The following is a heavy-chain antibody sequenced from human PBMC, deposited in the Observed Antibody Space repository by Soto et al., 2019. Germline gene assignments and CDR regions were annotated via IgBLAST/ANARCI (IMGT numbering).Heavy chain of an antibody. CDR2: ISGSTTTI. D-gene: IGHD6-19*01. V-gene: IGHV3-48*02. CDR1: GFTFRSYS. J-gene: IGHJ6*02. CDR3: ARAPVDYGMDV. Sequence: EVQLVESGVGLVQPGGSLRLSCADSGFTFRSYSVNWVRQAPGKGLEWISYISGSTTTIYYADSVKGRFTISRDKANNSLYLQMNSLRDEDTAVKYCARAPVDYGMDVWGQGTTVTVSS.